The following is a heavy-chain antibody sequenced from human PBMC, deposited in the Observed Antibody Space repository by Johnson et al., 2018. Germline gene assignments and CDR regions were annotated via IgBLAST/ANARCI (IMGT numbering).Heavy chain of an antibody. CDR2: ISSSSSTI. CDR3: ARDLFIVWERYAMDV. CDR1: GLTFSSKV. J-gene: IGHJ6*02. Sequence: VQLVESGGGLVQPGGSRRLSCVASGLTFSSKVMNWVRQAPGKGLEWVSYISSSSSTIYNAESGKGLFTISRDNAKNDLFLQMNNLRDEDTAVYYCARDLFIVWERYAMDVWGQGTTVTVSS. V-gene: IGHV3-48*02. D-gene: IGHD3-16*01.